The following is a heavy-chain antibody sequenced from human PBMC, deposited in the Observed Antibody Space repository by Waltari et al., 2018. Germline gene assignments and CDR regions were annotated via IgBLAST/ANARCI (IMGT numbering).Heavy chain of an antibody. D-gene: IGHD3-10*01. J-gene: IGHJ6*02. CDR1: GYILRDYA. CDR3: ARGPYDSQSYYPDGLDV. Sequence: QVQLLQSGGDVREPGASVKVSCQASGYILRDYAVSWVRQAPGQGLEWMGWISHYNDKRESAREFEGRVTMTIDTSTSTAYMELRRLTPDDTAVYYCARGPYDSQSYYPDGLDVWGQGTTVTVSS. V-gene: IGHV1-18*04. CDR2: ISHYNDKR.